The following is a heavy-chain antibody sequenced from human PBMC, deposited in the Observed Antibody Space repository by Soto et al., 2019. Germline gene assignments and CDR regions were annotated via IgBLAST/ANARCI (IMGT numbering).Heavy chain of an antibody. CDR1: GYTFTSYG. V-gene: IGHV1-18*01. CDR3: ARDGAGFFYDFGSGYYFGFDY. Sequence: ASVKVSCKASGYTFTSYGISWVRQAPGQGLEWMGWISAYNGNTNYAQKLQGRVTMTTDTSTSTAYMELRSLRSDDTAVYYCARDGAGFFYDFGSGYYFGFDYWGQGTLVTVSS. CDR2: ISAYNGNT. D-gene: IGHD3-3*01. J-gene: IGHJ4*02.